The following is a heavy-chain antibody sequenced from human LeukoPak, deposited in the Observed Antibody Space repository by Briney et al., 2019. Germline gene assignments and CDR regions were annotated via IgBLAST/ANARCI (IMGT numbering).Heavy chain of an antibody. V-gene: IGHV4-34*01. CDR1: GGSFSGYY. D-gene: IGHD3-16*01. CDR3: ARETSQKGAHYMDV. CDR2: INHRGST. J-gene: IGHJ6*03. Sequence: PSETLSLTCVVYGGSFSGYYWSWIRQSPGKGLEWIGEINHRGSTNYNPSLKRRVTISVDTSKNQFSLKLSSVTAADTAVYYCARETSQKGAHYMDVWGKGTTVTISS.